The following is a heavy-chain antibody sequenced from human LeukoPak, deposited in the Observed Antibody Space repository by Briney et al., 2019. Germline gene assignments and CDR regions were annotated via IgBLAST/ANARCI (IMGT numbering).Heavy chain of an antibody. D-gene: IGHD6-19*01. Sequence: GGSLRLSCAASGFTFSSYSMNWVRQAPGKGLEWVSSVSGSSSYINYADSVKGRFTISRDNAQNSLFLQLNSLRAEDTAVYYCARDPYSSGWYKDAFDIWGQGTMVTVSS. V-gene: IGHV3-21*01. J-gene: IGHJ3*02. CDR1: GFTFSSYS. CDR2: VSGSSSYI. CDR3: ARDPYSSGWYKDAFDI.